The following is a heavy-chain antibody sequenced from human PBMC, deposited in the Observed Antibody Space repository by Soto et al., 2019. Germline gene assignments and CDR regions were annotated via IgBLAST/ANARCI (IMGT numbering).Heavy chain of an antibody. J-gene: IGHJ5*02. Sequence: GGSLRLSCAASGFTFSSYAMSWVRQAPGKWLEWVSAISGSGGSTYYADSVKGRFTISRDNSKNTLYLQMNSLRAEDTAVYYCAKDPTVIAARPGGNWFDPWGQGXLVTVYS. D-gene: IGHD6-6*01. CDR2: ISGSGGST. V-gene: IGHV3-23*01. CDR3: AKDPTVIAARPGGNWFDP. CDR1: GFTFSSYA.